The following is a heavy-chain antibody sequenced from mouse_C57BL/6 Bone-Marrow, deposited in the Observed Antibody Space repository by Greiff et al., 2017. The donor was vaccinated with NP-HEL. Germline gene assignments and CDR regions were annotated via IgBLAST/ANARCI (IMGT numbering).Heavy chain of an antibody. J-gene: IGHJ2*01. CDR2: IEHNSGGT. CDR1: GYTFTSYW. V-gene: IGHV1-72*01. D-gene: IGHD1-1*01. Sequence: QVQLQQPGAELVKPGASVKLSCKASGYTFTSYWMHWVKQRPGRGLEWIGRIEHNSGGTKYNEKFKGKATLTVDKPSSTAYMQLSSLTSEDSAVYYCARSDYYGSSSYYFDYWGQGTTLTVSS. CDR3: ARSDYYGSSSYYFDY.